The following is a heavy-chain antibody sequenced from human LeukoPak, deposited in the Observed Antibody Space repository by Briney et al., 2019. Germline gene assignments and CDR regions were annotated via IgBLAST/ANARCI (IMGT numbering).Heavy chain of an antibody. J-gene: IGHJ6*03. V-gene: IGHV4-59*01. Sequence: SETLSLTCTVSGGSISSYYWSLIRQPPGKGLEWIGYIYYSGSTNYNPSLKSLVTISVDTSKNQFSLKLSSVTAADTAVYYCARAGHSSGYYYYMDVWGKGTTVTVSS. CDR3: ARAGHSSGYYYYMDV. CDR1: GGSISSYY. CDR2: IYYSGST. D-gene: IGHD6-19*01.